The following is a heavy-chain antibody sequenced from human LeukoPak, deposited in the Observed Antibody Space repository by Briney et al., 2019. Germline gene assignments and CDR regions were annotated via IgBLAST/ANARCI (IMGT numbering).Heavy chain of an antibody. CDR2: IDPSDSYT. J-gene: IGHJ5*02. CDR1: GYSFTSYW. Sequence: GESLHISCNGSGYSFTSYWISWVRQMPGEGLEWMGRIDPSDSYTNYSPSFQGHVTISADKTISTAYLQWSSLKASDTAMYYCARDSGYSYGPYDNWFDPWGQGTLVTVSS. D-gene: IGHD5-18*01. CDR3: ARDSGYSYGPYDNWFDP. V-gene: IGHV5-10-1*01.